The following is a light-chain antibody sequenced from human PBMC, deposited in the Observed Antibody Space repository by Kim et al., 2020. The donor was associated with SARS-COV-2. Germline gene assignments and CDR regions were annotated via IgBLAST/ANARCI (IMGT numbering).Light chain of an antibody. CDR1: SSNIGAGYD. V-gene: IGLV1-40*01. CDR2: GNS. CDR3: QSYDSSLSGSV. Sequence: RVTRSCTGSSSNIGAGYDVHWYQQLPGTAPNLLISGNSNRPSGVPDRFSGSKSGTSASLAITGLQAEDEADYYCQSYDSSLSGSVFGGGTQLTVL. J-gene: IGLJ2*01.